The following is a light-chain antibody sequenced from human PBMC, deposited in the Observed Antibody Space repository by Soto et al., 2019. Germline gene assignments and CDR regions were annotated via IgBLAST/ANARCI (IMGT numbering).Light chain of an antibody. V-gene: IGKV1-39*01. CDR3: QQSYSTPYT. CDR2: AAS. J-gene: IGKJ2*01. CDR1: QSISSY. Sequence: DIQMTQSPSSLSASVGDRVTITCRASQSISSYLNWYQQKPGKAPKLLIYAASSLQSGVPSRFMCSGSGTEFTLTISSLQPEDFATYYCQQSYSTPYTFGQGTKLEIK.